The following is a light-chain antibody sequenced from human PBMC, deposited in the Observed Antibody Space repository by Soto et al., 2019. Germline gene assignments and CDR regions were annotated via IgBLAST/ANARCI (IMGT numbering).Light chain of an antibody. CDR2: SNN. J-gene: IGLJ1*01. Sequence: QSVLTQPPSASGTPGQRVTISCSGGSSNIGSNTVNWYQQLPGTAPKLLIYSNNQRPSGVPDRFSVSKSGTSASLAISGLQSEDEADYYCAAWDDSINGFVFGIGTKV. CDR1: SSNIGSNT. V-gene: IGLV1-44*01. CDR3: AAWDDSINGFV.